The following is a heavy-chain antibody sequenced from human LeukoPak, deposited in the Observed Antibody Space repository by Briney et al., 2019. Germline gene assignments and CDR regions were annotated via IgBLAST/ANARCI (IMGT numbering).Heavy chain of an antibody. D-gene: IGHD3-9*01. J-gene: IGHJ4*02. V-gene: IGHV3-11*04. CDR3: GTSHGDFDWLMYY. CDR1: GFTFSDYY. Sequence: GGSLRLSCAASGFTFSDYYMNWIRQAPGKGLEWVSYSSSAGTIYYADSVKGRFTISRDNAKNSLYLQMNSLRAEDTAVYYCGTSHGDFDWLMYYWGQGTLVTVSS. CDR2: SSSAGTI.